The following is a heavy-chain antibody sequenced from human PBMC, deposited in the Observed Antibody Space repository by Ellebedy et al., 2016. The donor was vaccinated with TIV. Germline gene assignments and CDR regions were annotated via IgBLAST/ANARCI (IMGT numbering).Heavy chain of an antibody. V-gene: IGHV4-4*07. CDR1: GGSISSYY. CDR2: IYTSGST. J-gene: IGHJ5*02. D-gene: IGHD3-10*01. Sequence: SETLSLTXTVSGGSISSYYWSWIRQPAGKGLEWIGRIYTSGSTNYNPSLKSRVTMSVDTSKNQFSLKLSSVTAADTAVYYCARDYSLGPLWFGELLTGWFDPWGQGTLVTVSS. CDR3: ARDYSLGPLWFGELLTGWFDP.